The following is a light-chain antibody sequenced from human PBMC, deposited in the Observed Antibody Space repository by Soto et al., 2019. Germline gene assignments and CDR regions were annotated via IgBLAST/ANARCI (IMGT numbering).Light chain of an antibody. CDR1: KSLNKH. CDR3: QQRCYLHRIA. Sequence: EILLTQSPATLSVSPGERATLSCGASKSLNKHLAWSQHKPGQAPRLLIYDTSYRANCIPAKFRGKGAGTNVTLTIRNLELGEFASYFWQQRCYLHRIAFGQGKR. V-gene: IGKV3D-11*02. CDR2: DTS. J-gene: IGKJ5*01.